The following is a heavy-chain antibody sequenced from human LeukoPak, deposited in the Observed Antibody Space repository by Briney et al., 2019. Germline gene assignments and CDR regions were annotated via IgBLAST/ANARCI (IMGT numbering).Heavy chain of an antibody. J-gene: IGHJ6*02. CDR2: IYYSGST. V-gene: IGHV4-59*02. CDR1: GGSVTSYY. D-gene: IGHD1-7*01. Sequence: SETLSLTCAVSGGSVTSYYWSWIRQPPGKGLEWIGYIYYSGSTNYNPSLKSRVTISVDTSTNQFSLKLSSVTAADTAVYYCARDNWNYGSSMDVWGQGTTVTVSS. CDR3: ARDNWNYGSSMDV.